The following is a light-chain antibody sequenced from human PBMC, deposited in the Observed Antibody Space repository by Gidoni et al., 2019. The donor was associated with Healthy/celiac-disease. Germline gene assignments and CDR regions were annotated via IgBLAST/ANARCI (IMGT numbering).Light chain of an antibody. CDR3: QQCYSTPPT. CDR2: AAS. V-gene: IGKV1-39*01. CDR1: QSISIY. Sequence: IQMSQSPSSLSASVGDRVTITGRASQSISIYLNWYQQKPGKAPKLLIYAASSLQTGVPSRFSGSGSGTDFTLTISSLQAEDFATYYCQQCYSTPPTFGQGTKVEIK. J-gene: IGKJ1*01.